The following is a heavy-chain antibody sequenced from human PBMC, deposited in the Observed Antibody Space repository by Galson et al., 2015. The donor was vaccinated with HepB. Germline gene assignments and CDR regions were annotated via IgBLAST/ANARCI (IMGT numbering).Heavy chain of an antibody. V-gene: IGHV3-23*01. D-gene: IGHD3-10*01. CDR2: ISRTGGNT. J-gene: IGHJ5*02. CDR1: GFTFSDYA. CDR3: AKGPRGDYITSPPNRCDT. Sequence: SLRLSCAASGFTFSDYAMTWVRQAPGKGPEWVSSISRTGGNTFNADSVQGRFTISRDTPKNTLHLQMNSLRVDDTAVYYCAKGPRGDYITSPPNRCDTWGQGTRQTVSS.